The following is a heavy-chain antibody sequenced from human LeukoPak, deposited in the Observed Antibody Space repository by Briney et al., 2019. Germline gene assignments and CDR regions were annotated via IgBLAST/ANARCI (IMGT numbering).Heavy chain of an antibody. Sequence: GGSLRLSCAASGFTVSSNYMSWVRQAPGKGLEWVSVIYSGGSTYYADSVKGRFTISRDNSKNTLYLQMNSLRAEDTAVYYCARDLKWQWYYFDYWGQGTLVTVSS. CDR3: ARDLKWQWYYFDY. D-gene: IGHD6-19*01. CDR1: GFTVSSNY. J-gene: IGHJ4*02. CDR2: IYSGGST. V-gene: IGHV3-66*01.